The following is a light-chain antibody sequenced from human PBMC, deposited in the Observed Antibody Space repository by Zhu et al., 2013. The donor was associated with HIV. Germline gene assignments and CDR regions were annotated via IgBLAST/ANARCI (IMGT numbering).Light chain of an antibody. Sequence: DIVLTQSPDTLSLSAGETATLSCRASQTVSNSFLAWYQQKPGQAPRLLIARNFVRAPNIPDRFTGSGSGTEFTLTIDSLQSEDSGIYYCKQYNHWPPVTFGQGTRLDIK. CDR2: RNF. V-gene: IGKV3-15*01. CDR1: QTVSNS. J-gene: IGKJ5*01. CDR3: KQYNHWPPVT.